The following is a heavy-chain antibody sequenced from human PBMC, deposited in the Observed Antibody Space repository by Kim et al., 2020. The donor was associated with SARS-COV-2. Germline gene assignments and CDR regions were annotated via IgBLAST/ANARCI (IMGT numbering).Heavy chain of an antibody. Sequence: TNSTPSLKSRVTIEIDTHRNQLSLKLSSVCAADTAVYYCAKASGWLSDLWGRGSLVTVSS. CDR2: T. CDR3: AKASGWLSDL. J-gene: IGHJ2*01. D-gene: IGHD5-12*01. V-gene: IGHV4-59*01.